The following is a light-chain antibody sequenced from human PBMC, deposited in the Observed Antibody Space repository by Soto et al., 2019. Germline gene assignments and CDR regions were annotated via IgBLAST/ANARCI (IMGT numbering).Light chain of an antibody. CDR1: SSDVGSYNR. V-gene: IGLV2-18*01. J-gene: IGLJ1*01. CDR3: SLYTSSSTYV. CDR2: EVS. Sequence: QSDLTQPPSVSGSPGQSVTISCTGTSSDVGSYNRVSWYQQPPGTAPKLMIYEVSNRPSGVPDRFSGSKSGNTASLTISGLQAEDEADYYCSLYTSSSTYVFGTGTQLTVL.